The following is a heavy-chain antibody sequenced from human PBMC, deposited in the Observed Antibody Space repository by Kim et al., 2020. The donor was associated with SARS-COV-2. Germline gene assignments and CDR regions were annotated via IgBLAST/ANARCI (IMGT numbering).Heavy chain of an antibody. J-gene: IGHJ3*02. CDR2: IKQDGSEQ. CDR1: GFIFNKYW. CDR3: ASVSVTGTFDI. Sequence: GGSLRLSCAASGFIFNKYWRNWVRQAPGKGPEWVANIKQDGSEQYYVDSVKGRFTISRHNAKSSLFLEMNSLRAEDTAVYYCASVSVTGTFDIWGQGTTV. V-gene: IGHV3-7*01. D-gene: IGHD4-17*01.